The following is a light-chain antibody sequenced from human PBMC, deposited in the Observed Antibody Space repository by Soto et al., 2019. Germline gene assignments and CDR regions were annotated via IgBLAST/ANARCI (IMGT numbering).Light chain of an antibody. CDR1: QNVDKF. CDR2: DSS. Sequence: EIELTQSPATLSLSPGETATLSCRASQNVDKFLAWYQQRPGQPPRLLIFDSSNRATGVPVRFSGSGSGTVFTLTIGSIEPKNSEVYDCQQRKKWPPITFGQGTRLEIK. CDR3: QQRKKWPPIT. V-gene: IGKV3-11*01. J-gene: IGKJ5*01.